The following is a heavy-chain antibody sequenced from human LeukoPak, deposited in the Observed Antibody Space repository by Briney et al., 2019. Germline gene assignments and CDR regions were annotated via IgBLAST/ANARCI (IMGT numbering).Heavy chain of an antibody. CDR3: ARSHYIDSSGWRYNWFDP. J-gene: IGHJ5*02. V-gene: IGHV4-59*08. CDR1: GGSIRSHY. CDR2: VYQTGST. D-gene: IGHD3-22*01. Sequence: PSETLSLTCTVSGGSIRSHYWSWLRQTPGKGLEWIGHVYQTGSTNYNPSLKSRLAISVDTSKNQFSLTLNSVTAADTAVYFCARSHYIDSSGWRYNWFDPWGPGTLVTVSS.